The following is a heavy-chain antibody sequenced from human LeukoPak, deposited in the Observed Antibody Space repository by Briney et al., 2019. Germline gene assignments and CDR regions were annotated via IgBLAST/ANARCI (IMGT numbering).Heavy chain of an antibody. CDR3: ASHLRFGEFYFDY. CDR2: INPSGGST. Sequence: ASVKVSCKASGYTFTSYYMHWVRQAPGQGLEWMGIINPSGGSTSYAQKFQGRVTMTRDTSTSKVYMELSSLRSGDTAVYYCASHLRFGEFYFDYWGQGTLVTVSS. V-gene: IGHV1-46*01. D-gene: IGHD3-10*01. CDR1: GYTFTSYY. J-gene: IGHJ4*02.